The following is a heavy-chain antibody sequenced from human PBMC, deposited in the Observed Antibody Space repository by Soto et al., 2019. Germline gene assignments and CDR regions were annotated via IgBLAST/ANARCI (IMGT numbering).Heavy chain of an antibody. CDR2: IYHSGST. Sequence: VQLLESGGGLVQPGGSLRLSCAASGFTFSSYAMSWVRQAPGKGLEWIGYIYHSGSTYYNPSLKSRVTISVDRSKNQFSLKLSSVTAADTAVYYCARGSRGSGGNFDYWGQGTLVTVSS. D-gene: IGHD2-15*01. V-gene: IGHV4-4*02. J-gene: IGHJ4*02. CDR1: GFTFSSYA. CDR3: ARGSRGSGGNFDY.